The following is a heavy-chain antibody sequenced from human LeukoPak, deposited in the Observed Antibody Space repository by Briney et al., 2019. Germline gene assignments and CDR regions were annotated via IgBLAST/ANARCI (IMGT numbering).Heavy chain of an antibody. V-gene: IGHV3-30*03. CDR2: ISYDGSNK. CDR1: GFTFSSYG. Sequence: PGGSLRLSCAASGFTFSSYGMHWVRQAPGKGLEWVAVISYDGSNKYYADSMKGRFTISRDNSKNTLYLQMNSLRAEDTAVYYCARGVTMVRGVITDPNWFDPWGQGTLVTVSS. D-gene: IGHD3-10*01. CDR3: ARGVTMVRGVITDPNWFDP. J-gene: IGHJ5*02.